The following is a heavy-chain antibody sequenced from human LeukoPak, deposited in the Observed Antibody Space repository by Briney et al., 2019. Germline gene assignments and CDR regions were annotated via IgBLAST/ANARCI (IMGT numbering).Heavy chain of an antibody. CDR3: ARLLHPDQGSSDY. CDR2: IIPIFGTA. J-gene: IGHJ4*02. CDR1: GYTFTSYG. D-gene: IGHD2/OR15-2a*01. V-gene: IGHV1-69*01. Sequence: SVKVSCKASGYTFTSYGISWVRQAPGQGLEWMGGIIPIFGTANYAQKFQGRVTITADESTSTAYMELSSLRSEDTAVYYCARLLHPDQGSSDYWGQGTLVTLSS.